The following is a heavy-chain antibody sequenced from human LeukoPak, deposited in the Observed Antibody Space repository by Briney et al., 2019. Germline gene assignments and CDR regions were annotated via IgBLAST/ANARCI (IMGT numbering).Heavy chain of an antibody. CDR1: GGTFSSYA. Sequence: RRASVKVSCKASGGTFSSYAISWVRQAPGQGLEWMGRIIPILGIANYAQKFQGRVTITADKSTSTAYMELSSLRSEDTAVYYCARDKLRVSYYYYGMDVWGQGTTVTVS. J-gene: IGHJ6*02. CDR3: ARDKLRVSYYYYGMDV. CDR2: IIPILGIA. V-gene: IGHV1-69*04.